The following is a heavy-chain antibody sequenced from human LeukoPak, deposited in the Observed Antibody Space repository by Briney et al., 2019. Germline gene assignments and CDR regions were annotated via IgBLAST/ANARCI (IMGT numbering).Heavy chain of an antibody. CDR2: INPNSGGT. CDR3: ARDQEGIAVPGTKGRAFDP. Sequence: GASVKVSCKASGYTFTSYAMNWVRQAPGQGLEWMGWINPNSGGTNYAQKFQGRVTMTRDTSISTAYMELSSLRSDDTAVYYCARDQEGIAVPGTKGRAFDPWGQGTLVTVSS. J-gene: IGHJ5*02. D-gene: IGHD6-19*01. CDR1: GYTFTSYA. V-gene: IGHV1-2*02.